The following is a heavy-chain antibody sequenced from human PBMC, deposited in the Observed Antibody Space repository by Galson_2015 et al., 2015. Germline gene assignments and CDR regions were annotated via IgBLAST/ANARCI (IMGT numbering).Heavy chain of an antibody. CDR1: GGSISISKW. V-gene: IGHV4-4*02. CDR3: ENRRDTACFDD. CDR2: VYHDGRI. J-gene: IGHJ4*02. Sequence: LSLTCTVSGGSISISKWWSWVRPSPGKGLEWIGEVYHDGRIHYKPSLESRISVSLDKSKNQIFLKLTSVTAADTAVYYCENRRDTACFDDWGQGTLVTVSS. D-gene: IGHD5-18*01.